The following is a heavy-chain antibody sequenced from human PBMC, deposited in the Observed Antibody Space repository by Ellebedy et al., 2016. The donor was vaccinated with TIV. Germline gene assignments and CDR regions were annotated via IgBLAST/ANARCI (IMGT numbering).Heavy chain of an antibody. D-gene: IGHD1-26*01. CDR2: ININGRNT. Sequence: GESLKISXAASGFTFSSYSIYWVRQAPGKGLECVSAININGRNTYYGNSVKGRFTISKDNSRNTVYLQMGSLREEDMAVYYCARGDAPSGYFGLDVWGQGTTVTVSS. J-gene: IGHJ6*02. CDR3: ARGDAPSGYFGLDV. V-gene: IGHV3-64*01. CDR1: GFTFSSYS.